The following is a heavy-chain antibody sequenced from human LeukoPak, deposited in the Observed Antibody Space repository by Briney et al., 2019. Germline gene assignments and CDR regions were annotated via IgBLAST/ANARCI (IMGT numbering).Heavy chain of an antibody. CDR1: GFTFSNYD. CDR3: ARIGLGRDAYNSFHF. CDR2: ISATTIYT. J-gene: IGHJ4*02. Sequence: PGGSLRLSCTASGFTFSNYDMTWVRQAPGKGLEWVSSISATTIYTFSADSVRGRFTISRDNVENSLYLQMNNLRGEDTGVYFCARIGLGRDAYNSFHFWGQGTLVTVSS. V-gene: IGHV3-21*01. D-gene: IGHD5-24*01.